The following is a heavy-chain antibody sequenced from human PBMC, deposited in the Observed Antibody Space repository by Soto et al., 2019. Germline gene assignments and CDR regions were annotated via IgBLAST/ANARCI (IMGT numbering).Heavy chain of an antibody. Sequence: SETLSLTCTVSGGSISRGGYYWSWIRQHPGKGLEWIGYIYYSGSTYYNPSLKSRVTISVDTSKNQFSLKLSSVTAADTAVYYCARAVGGYCSSTSCYGGYYFDYWGQGTLVTVSS. J-gene: IGHJ4*02. D-gene: IGHD2-2*03. CDR2: IYYSGST. CDR1: GGSISRGGYY. CDR3: ARAVGGYCSSTSCYGGYYFDY. V-gene: IGHV4-31*03.